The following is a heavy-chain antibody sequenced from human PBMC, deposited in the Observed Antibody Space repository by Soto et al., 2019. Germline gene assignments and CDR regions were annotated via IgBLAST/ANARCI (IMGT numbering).Heavy chain of an antibody. CDR1: GFTFSSNA. J-gene: IGHJ5*01. D-gene: IGHD6-19*01. CDR3: AKVREYSSGWFDY. V-gene: IGHV3-23*01. Sequence: EVQLLESGGGLVQPGGSLRLSCAASGFTFSSNAMSWVRQAPGKGLEWVSDISGSGGSTYYADSVKGRFTISRDNSKNTLYLQMNSLRAEDTAVYYCAKVREYSSGWFDYWGQGTLVTVSS. CDR2: ISGSGGST.